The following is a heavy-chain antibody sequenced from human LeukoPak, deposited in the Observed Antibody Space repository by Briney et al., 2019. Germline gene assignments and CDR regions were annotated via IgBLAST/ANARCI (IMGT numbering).Heavy chain of an antibody. CDR1: GFTFSSYA. CDR2: ISDRGGCA. CDR3: ARGLYYSYYYMDV. J-gene: IGHJ6*03. V-gene: IGHV3-23*01. Sequence: GGSLRLSCAASGFTFSSYAMSWVRQAPGKGLEWVSGISDRGGCAYFADSVRGRFTLSRDNYKNTLYLHMNSLRAEETAVYYFARGLYYSYYYMDVWGKGTTVTAPS.